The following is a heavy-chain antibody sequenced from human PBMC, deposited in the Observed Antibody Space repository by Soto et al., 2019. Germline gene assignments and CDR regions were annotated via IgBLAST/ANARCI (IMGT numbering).Heavy chain of an antibody. Sequence: QVQLVQSGAEVKKPGSSVKVSYKASGGIFSTYAISWLRQAPGQGLEWMGGIIPLFGTPNYAQRFQGRVTITADESTSTAYMELSRLRSEDTAVYYCARHRDDYGSGNYYNRIDFWGQGTLVTVSS. V-gene: IGHV1-69*01. J-gene: IGHJ4*02. CDR1: GGIFSTYA. D-gene: IGHD3-10*01. CDR2: IIPLFGTP. CDR3: ARHRDDYGSGNYYNRIDF.